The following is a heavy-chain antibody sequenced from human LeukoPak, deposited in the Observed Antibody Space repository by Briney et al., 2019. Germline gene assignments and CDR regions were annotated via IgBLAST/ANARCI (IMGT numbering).Heavy chain of an antibody. J-gene: IGHJ5*02. D-gene: IGHD3-10*01. CDR3: ARGRSGSDRRRGYNVWKVRRFDP. Sequence: ASVKVSCKASGYTFTSYDINWVRQATGQGLEWMGWMNPNSGNTGYAQKFQGRVTITRNTSISTAYMELSSLRSEDTAVYYCARGRSGSDRRRGYNVWKVRRFDPWGQGTLVTVSS. CDR2: MNPNSGNT. CDR1: GYTFTSYD. V-gene: IGHV1-8*03.